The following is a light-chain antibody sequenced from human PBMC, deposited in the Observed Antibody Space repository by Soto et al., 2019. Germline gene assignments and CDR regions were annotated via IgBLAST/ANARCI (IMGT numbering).Light chain of an antibody. V-gene: IGLV2-14*01. J-gene: IGLJ3*02. CDR3: SSYIRSSWV. Sequence: QSALTQPASVSGSPGQSITISCTGTSSDVVGDYHVSWYQQHPGKAPKVMIYEVSNRPSGVSNRFSGSKSGNTASLTISGLQAEDEADYYCSSYIRSSWVFGGGTKVTVL. CDR1: SSDVVGDYH. CDR2: EVS.